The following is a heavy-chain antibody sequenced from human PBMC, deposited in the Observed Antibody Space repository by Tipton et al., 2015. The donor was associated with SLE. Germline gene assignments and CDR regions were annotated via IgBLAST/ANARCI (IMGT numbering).Heavy chain of an antibody. CDR3: AEGDAKGVLDY. CDR2: IYNSGST. D-gene: IGHD2-8*01. V-gene: IGHV4-59*04. Sequence: GLVKPSGTLSLTCTVSGGAISRDYWSWIRQPPGKGLEWIGNIYNSGSTYYNPSLKSRVTISVDTSTNQFSLNLSSVTAADTAVYYCAEGDAKGVLDYWGQGTLVNVSS. CDR1: GGAISRDY. J-gene: IGHJ4*02.